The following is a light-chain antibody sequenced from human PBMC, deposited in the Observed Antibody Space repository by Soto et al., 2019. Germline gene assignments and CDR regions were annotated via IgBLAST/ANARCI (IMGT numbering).Light chain of an antibody. CDR2: AAS. J-gene: IGKJ4*01. CDR1: QSVSSN. Sequence: EIVMTQSPATLSVSPGERATLSGRASQSVSSNLAWYQQKPGQAPRLLIYAASTSATDIPARFSGSGSGTEFTLTISSLQSEDFAVYYCQQYNNWPQLTFGGGTKVEIK. CDR3: QQYNNWPQLT. V-gene: IGKV3-15*01.